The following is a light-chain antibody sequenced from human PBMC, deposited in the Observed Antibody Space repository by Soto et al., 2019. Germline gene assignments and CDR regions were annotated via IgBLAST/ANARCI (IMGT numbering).Light chain of an antibody. Sequence: QSVLTQPPSASGTPGQSVTISCSGSTSNIGSKTVSWYQQVPGAAPKLLIYSTNQWPSGVPDRVSGSKSGTSASLTISGLQSEDEADYYCATWDDSLNGLYVFGPGTKLTVL. V-gene: IGLV1-44*01. CDR2: STN. J-gene: IGLJ1*01. CDR1: TSNIGSKT. CDR3: ATWDDSLNGLYV.